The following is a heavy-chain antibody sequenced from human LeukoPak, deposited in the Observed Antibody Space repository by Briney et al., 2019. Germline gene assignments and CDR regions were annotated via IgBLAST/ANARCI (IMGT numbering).Heavy chain of an antibody. Sequence: PGGSLRLSCAASGFTFSGSAMHWVRQASGKGLEWVGRIRSKANSYATAYAASVKGRFTISRDDSKNTAYLQMNSLKTEGTAVYYCTSWAYCSGGSCYTLDSFGVYYYYYMDVWGKGTTVTVSS. CDR2: IRSKANSYAT. CDR1: GFTFSGSA. J-gene: IGHJ6*03. V-gene: IGHV3-73*01. CDR3: TSWAYCSGGSCYTLDSFGVYYYYYMDV. D-gene: IGHD2-15*01.